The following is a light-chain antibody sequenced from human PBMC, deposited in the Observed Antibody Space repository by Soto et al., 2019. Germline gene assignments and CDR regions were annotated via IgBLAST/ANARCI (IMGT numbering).Light chain of an antibody. CDR2: SSN. CDR3: AAWDDSLNGVV. Sequence: QSVLTQPPSASGTPGQRVSISCSGSSSNIGSNFVYWYQQLPGTAPKIVIYSSNQRPSGVPDRFSGSKSGTSASLAISGLQSEDEADYYCAAWDDSLNGVVFGGGTKLTVL. J-gene: IGLJ2*01. CDR1: SSNIGSNF. V-gene: IGLV1-44*01.